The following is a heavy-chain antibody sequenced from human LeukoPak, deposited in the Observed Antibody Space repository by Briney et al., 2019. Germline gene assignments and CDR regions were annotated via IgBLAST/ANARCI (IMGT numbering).Heavy chain of an antibody. Sequence: ASVKVSCKASGYTFTNHYMHWVRQARGQGLEWMGWINPHSGDTNYAQKFQGRVTMTRDTSISTAYMELSRLRSDDTAVYYCARRGRGVASGYDYWGQGTLVTVSS. CDR1: GYTFTNHY. CDR2: INPHSGDT. V-gene: IGHV1-2*02. CDR3: ARRGRGVASGYDY. D-gene: IGHD3-3*01. J-gene: IGHJ4*02.